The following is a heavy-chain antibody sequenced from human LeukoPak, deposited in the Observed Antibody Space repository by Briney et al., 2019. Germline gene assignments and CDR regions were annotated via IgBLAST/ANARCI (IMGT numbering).Heavy chain of an antibody. D-gene: IGHD1-26*01. CDR2: INSDGSNT. CDR3: AMELKRRVFILC. Sequence: GGSLRLSCAAYGYTFSNSWMHWVRQGPGKGLVWVSGINSDGSNTRYADSVKGRFTISRDNANYTLYLQMDSLRAEDTAIYYCAMELKRRVFILCWGQGTLVTVSS. V-gene: IGHV3-74*01. J-gene: IGHJ4*02. CDR1: GYTFSNSW.